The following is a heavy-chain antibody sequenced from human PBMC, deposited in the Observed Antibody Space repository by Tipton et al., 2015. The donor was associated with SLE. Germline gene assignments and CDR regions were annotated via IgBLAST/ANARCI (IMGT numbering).Heavy chain of an antibody. D-gene: IGHD6-13*01. CDR1: GGSISSGGYY. CDR2: IDHSGVT. CDR3: ATAEFSSHWYMYWDFVL. V-gene: IGHV4-31*03. Sequence: TLSLTCTVSGGSISSGGYYWSWIRQHPGKGLEWIGYIDHSGVTHYNPSLKSRVTISRDTSGNHFSLNLNSVTAADTAVYYCATAEFSSHWYMYWDFVLWCRGTLFTVSS. J-gene: IGHJ2*01.